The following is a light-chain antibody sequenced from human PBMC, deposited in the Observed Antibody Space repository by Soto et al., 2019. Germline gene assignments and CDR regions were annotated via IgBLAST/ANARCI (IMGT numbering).Light chain of an antibody. V-gene: IGLV1-47*01. CDR3: AAWDDSLSGFYV. J-gene: IGLJ1*01. CDR2: RNN. CDR1: SSNIGSNY. Sequence: QSVLTQPPSASGTPGQRVTISCSGSSSNIGSNYVYGYQQLPGTSPKLLIYRNNQRPSGVPDRFSGPESGTSASLAISGLRSDDEADYYCAAWDDSLSGFYVFGTGTKLTVL.